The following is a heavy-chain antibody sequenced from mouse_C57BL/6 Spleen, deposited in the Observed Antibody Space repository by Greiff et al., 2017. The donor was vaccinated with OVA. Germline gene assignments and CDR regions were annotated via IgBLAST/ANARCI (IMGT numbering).Heavy chain of an antibody. J-gene: IGHJ4*01. CDR1: GYTFTDYE. V-gene: IGHV1-15*01. Sequence: LVESGAELVRPGASVTLSCKASGYTFTDYEMHWVKQTPVHGLEWIGAIDPETGGTAYNQKFKGKAILTADKSSSTAYMELRSLTSEDSAVYYCTSTTVVAKAMDYWGQGTSVTVSS. CDR3: TSTTVVAKAMDY. CDR2: IDPETGGT. D-gene: IGHD1-1*01.